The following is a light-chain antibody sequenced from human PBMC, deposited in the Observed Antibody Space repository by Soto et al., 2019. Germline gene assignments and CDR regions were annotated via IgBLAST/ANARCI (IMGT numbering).Light chain of an antibody. V-gene: IGLV2-11*01. Sequence: QSVLTQPRSVSGSPGQSVTISCTGTSSDVGGYNYVSWYQQHPGKAPKLMIYDVSKRPSGVPDRFSGSKSGNTASLTISGPQAEDEADYYCCSYAGSYTFHVVFGGGTKLTVL. J-gene: IGLJ2*01. CDR3: CSYAGSYTFHVV. CDR1: SSDVGGYNY. CDR2: DVS.